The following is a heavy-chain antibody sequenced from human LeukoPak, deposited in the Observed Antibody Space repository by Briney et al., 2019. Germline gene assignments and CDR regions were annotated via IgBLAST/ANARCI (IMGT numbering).Heavy chain of an antibody. CDR1: GGSFSVYY. Sequence: SETLSLTCAVYGGSFSVYYWSWIRQPPGKELEWIGEINHSGRTNYNPSLKSRVTISVDTSKNQFSLKLSSVTAADKAVYYCARGGDSGSYLDYWGQGTLVTVSS. CDR2: INHSGRT. J-gene: IGHJ4*02. CDR3: ARGGDSGSYLDY. D-gene: IGHD1-26*01. V-gene: IGHV4-34*01.